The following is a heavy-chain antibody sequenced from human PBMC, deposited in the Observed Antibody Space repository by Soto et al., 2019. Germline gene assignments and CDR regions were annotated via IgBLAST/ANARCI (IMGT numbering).Heavy chain of an antibody. CDR3: ARDREGDGYNFEY. CDR1: GFTFSSYS. Sequence: EVQLVESGGGLVQPGGSLRLSCAASGFTFSSYSMNWVRQAPGKGLEWVSYNSSSSSVIHYADSVKGRFTISRDNAKNSLYLQMNSLRADDTAVYYCARDREGDGYNFEYWGQGTLVTVSS. CDR2: NSSSSSVI. V-gene: IGHV3-48*01. D-gene: IGHD6-25*01. J-gene: IGHJ4*02.